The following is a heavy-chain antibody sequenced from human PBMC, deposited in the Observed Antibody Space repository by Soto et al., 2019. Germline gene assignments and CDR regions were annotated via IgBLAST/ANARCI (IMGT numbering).Heavy chain of an antibody. V-gene: IGHV1-3*01. CDR2: INAGNGNT. CDR1: GYSFTSYA. Sequence: VASVKVSCKASGYSFTSYAMHWVRQAPGQRLEWMGWINAGNGNTKYSQKFQGRVTITRDTSASTAYMELSSLRSEDTAMYYCARAVAVPASCDYWGQGTLVTVSS. J-gene: IGHJ4*02. D-gene: IGHD6-19*01. CDR3: ARAVAVPASCDY.